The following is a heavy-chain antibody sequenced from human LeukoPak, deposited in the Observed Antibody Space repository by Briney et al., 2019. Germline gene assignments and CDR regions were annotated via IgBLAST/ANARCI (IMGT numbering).Heavy chain of an antibody. V-gene: IGHV3-21*04. CDR1: GFTFSTYS. D-gene: IGHD3-22*01. Sequence: PGGSLRLSCAASGFTFSTYSMNWVRQAPGKGLEWVSSISSSSSSIYYADSVKGRFTISRDNAKNSLFLQMNSLRAEDTALYYCARDSYYYDSSGYPILEYYFDYWGQGTLVTVSS. J-gene: IGHJ4*02. CDR2: ISSSSSSI. CDR3: ARDSYYYDSSGYPILEYYFDY.